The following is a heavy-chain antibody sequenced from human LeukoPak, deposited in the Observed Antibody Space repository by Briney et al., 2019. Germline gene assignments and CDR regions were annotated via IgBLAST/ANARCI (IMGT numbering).Heavy chain of an antibody. J-gene: IGHJ6*03. CDR1: GYTFTSYG. CDR2: ISAYNGNT. V-gene: IGHV1-18*01. D-gene: IGHD5-18*01. CDR3: ARAGGARGIQLWSEDYYYYMDV. Sequence: ASVKVSCKASGYTFTSYGISWVRQAPGQGLEWMGWISAYNGNTNYAQKLQGRVTMTTDTSTSTAYMELRSLRSDDTAVYYCARAGGARGIQLWSEDYYYYMDVWGKGTAVTVSS.